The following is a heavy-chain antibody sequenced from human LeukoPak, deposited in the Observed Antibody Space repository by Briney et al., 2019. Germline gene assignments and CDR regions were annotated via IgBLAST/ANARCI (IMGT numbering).Heavy chain of an antibody. D-gene: IGHD1-26*01. J-gene: IGHJ6*03. V-gene: IGHV3-66*01. Sequence: GGSLRLSCAASGFTVSSNYMTWVRQAPGKGLEWVSVMYTLGNTYYADSLRGRFTISRDNSKNTLYLQMNSLRAEDTAVYYCAGYSGIYPHYMDVWGKGTTVTVSS. CDR1: GFTVSSNY. CDR2: MYTLGNT. CDR3: AGYSGIYPHYMDV.